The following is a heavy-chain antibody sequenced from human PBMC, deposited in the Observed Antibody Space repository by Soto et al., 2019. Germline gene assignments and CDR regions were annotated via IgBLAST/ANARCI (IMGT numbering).Heavy chain of an antibody. CDR2: IYPGDSDT. D-gene: IGHD4-4*01. CDR3: ARRFRTPYTNFWFDP. CDR1: GYSFTSYW. J-gene: IGHJ5*02. V-gene: IGHV5-51*01. Sequence: PGESLKISCKGSGYSFTSYWIGWVRQMPGKGLEWMGIIYPGDSDTRYSPSFQGQVTISADKSISTAYLQWSSLKASDTAMYYCARRFRTPYTNFWFDPWGQGTLVTVAS.